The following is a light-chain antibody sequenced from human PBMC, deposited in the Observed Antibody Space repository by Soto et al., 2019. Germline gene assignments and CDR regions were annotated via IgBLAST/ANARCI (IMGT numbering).Light chain of an antibody. CDR2: KAS. J-gene: IGKJ4*01. CDR1: QSISSW. V-gene: IGKV1-5*03. Sequence: DIQNTKCPSTLSASVGNRVTITCRASQSISSWLAWYRQKPGKAPKLLIYKASTLKSGVPSRFSGSGSGTEFTLTINSLQPEDFATYYCQQLNSCPLTFGGGIKVDIK. CDR3: QQLNSCPLT.